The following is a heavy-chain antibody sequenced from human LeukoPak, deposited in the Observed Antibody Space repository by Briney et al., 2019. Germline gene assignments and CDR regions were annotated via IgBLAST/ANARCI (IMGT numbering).Heavy chain of an antibody. J-gene: IGHJ3*02. V-gene: IGHV4-38-2*02. CDR2: IYHSGST. D-gene: IGHD3-22*01. Sequence: SETLSLTCTVSGYSISSGYYWGWIRQPPGKGLEWIGSIYHSGSTYYNPSLKSRVTISVDTSKNQFSLKLSSVAAADTAVYYCARAGLYYYDSSGYAFDIWGQGTMVTVSS. CDR1: GYSISSGYY. CDR3: ARAGLYYYDSSGYAFDI.